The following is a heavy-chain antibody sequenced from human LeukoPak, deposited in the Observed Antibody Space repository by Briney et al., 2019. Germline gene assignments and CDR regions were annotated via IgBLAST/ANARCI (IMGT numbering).Heavy chain of an antibody. J-gene: IGHJ2*01. Sequence: PSETLSLTCTVSGGSISSYYWSWIRQPQGRGRGGIGYIYYSGNTNYNPSLKSRVSISIDTSKNQFSLQLSSVTAADTAVYYCARDRDSSGLRDFDLWGRGTLVTVSA. CDR1: GGSISSYY. CDR2: IYYSGNT. CDR3: ARDRDSSGLRDFDL. V-gene: IGHV4-59*13. D-gene: IGHD3-22*01.